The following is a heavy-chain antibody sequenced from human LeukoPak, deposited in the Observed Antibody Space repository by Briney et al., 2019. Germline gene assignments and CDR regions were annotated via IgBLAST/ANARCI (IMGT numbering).Heavy chain of an antibody. V-gene: IGHV4-4*07. D-gene: IGHD6-19*01. Sequence: SETLSLTCTVSGASISTYYWSWIRQPAGKGLEWIGRMYISGETNYNPSLKSRVTMSLDTSKNHFSLNLNSVTAADTAAYYCASGIQGAGNNYWGQGTLVTVSS. CDR3: ASGIQGAGNNY. J-gene: IGHJ4*02. CDR2: MYISGET. CDR1: GASISTYY.